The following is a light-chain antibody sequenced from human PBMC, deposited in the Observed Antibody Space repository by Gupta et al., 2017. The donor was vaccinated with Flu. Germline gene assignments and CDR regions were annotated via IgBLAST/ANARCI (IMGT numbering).Light chain of an antibody. Sequence: QSVLTQPPSASGTPGQRVTISCSGSSSNIGSNAVNWYQQLPGTAPKLLIYSNNQRPSGVPDRFSGSKSGTSASLAISGLQSEDEADYYCATWDDSLKGQHWVFGGGTKLTVL. CDR1: SSNIGSNA. CDR2: SNN. V-gene: IGLV1-44*01. CDR3: ATWDDSLKGQHWV. J-gene: IGLJ3*02.